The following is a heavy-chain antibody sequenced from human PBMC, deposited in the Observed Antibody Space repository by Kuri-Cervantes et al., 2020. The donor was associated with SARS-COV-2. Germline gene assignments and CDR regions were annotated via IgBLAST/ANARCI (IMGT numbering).Heavy chain of an antibody. CDR3: AKVETANLDY. CDR1: GFTFSNAW. J-gene: IGHJ4*02. V-gene: IGHV3-21*06. Sequence: GGSLRLSCAASGFTFSNAWMSWVRQAPGKGLEWVSSISSSSSYIYYADSVKGRFTISRDNSKNSLYLEMNSLRPEDTAVYYCAKVETANLDYWGQGTLVTVSS. CDR2: ISSSSSYI. D-gene: IGHD3-3*01.